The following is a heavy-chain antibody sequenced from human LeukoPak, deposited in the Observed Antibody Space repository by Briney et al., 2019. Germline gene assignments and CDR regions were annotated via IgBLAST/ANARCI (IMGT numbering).Heavy chain of an antibody. D-gene: IGHD4-11*01. V-gene: IGHV4-34*01. Sequence: SETLSLTCAVYGGSFSGYYWSWIRQPPGKGLEWIGEINHSGSTNYNPSLKSRVTISVDTSKNQFSLKLSSVTAADTAVYYCARNDYSNYKYYYYMDVWGKGTTVTVSS. CDR1: GGSFSGYY. CDR2: INHSGST. J-gene: IGHJ6*03. CDR3: ARNDYSNYKYYYYMDV.